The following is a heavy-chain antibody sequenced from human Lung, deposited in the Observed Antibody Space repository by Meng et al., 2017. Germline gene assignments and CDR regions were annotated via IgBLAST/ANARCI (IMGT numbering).Heavy chain of an antibody. CDR1: GGTFSSYA. D-gene: IGHD5-24*01. CDR2: IIPIFGTA. J-gene: IGHJ6*02. Sequence: SVKVSCKASGGTFSSYAISWVRQAPGQGLEWMGGIIPIFGTANYAQKFQGRVTITADKSTSTAYMELSSLRSEDTAVYYCARNPIEMATPYYYYYGMDVWGQGTTVTVSS. CDR3: ARNPIEMATPYYYYYGMDV. V-gene: IGHV1-69*06.